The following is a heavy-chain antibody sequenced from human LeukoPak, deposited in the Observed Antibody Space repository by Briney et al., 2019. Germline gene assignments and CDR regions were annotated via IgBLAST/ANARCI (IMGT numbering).Heavy chain of an antibody. CDR3: ARVERYCGSNTCYGIHWFDP. J-gene: IGHJ5*02. D-gene: IGHD2/OR15-2a*01. V-gene: IGHV1-69*05. CDR2: IIPIFGTA. CDR1: GGTFSSYA. Sequence: SVKVSCKASGGTFSSYAISWVRQAPGQGLEWMGGIIPIFGTANYAQKFQGRVTLTRDTSASTAYMELSSLTSEDTAVYYCARVERYCGSNTCYGIHWFDPWGQGTLVTVSS.